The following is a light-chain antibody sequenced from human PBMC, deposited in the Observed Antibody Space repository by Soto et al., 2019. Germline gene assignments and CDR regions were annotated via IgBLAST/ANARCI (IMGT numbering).Light chain of an antibody. V-gene: IGKV1-5*01. Sequence: DIQMTQSPSTLSASVGDRVTITCRASQSISSWLAWYQQKPGKAPKLLIYDASSLESGVPSRFSGSGSGTEFTLTISSLQPDDFATYYCQQYNSYPWTFGQGTNLEIK. CDR2: DAS. J-gene: IGKJ1*01. CDR1: QSISSW. CDR3: QQYNSYPWT.